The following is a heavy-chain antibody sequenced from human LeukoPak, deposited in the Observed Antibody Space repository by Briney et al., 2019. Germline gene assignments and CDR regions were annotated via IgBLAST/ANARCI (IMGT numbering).Heavy chain of an antibody. CDR3: ARDRGIAARFDY. Sequence: NINQDGSEKYYVDSVKGRFTISRDNAKNSLYLQMNSLRAEDTAVYYCARDRGIAARFDYWGQGTLVTVSS. J-gene: IGHJ4*02. V-gene: IGHV3-7*03. D-gene: IGHD6-6*01. CDR2: INQDGSEK.